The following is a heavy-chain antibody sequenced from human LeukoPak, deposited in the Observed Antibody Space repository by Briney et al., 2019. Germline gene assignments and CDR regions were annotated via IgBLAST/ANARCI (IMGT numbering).Heavy chain of an antibody. Sequence: GGSLRLSCAASGFTFSSYAVHWVRQAPGKGLEYVSAISSNGGSTYYANSVKGRFTISRDNAKNTLYLQMNSLRAEDTAVYYCARVFTMIVVDALDIWGQGTMVTVSS. CDR1: GFTFSSYA. D-gene: IGHD3-22*01. CDR3: ARVFTMIVVDALDI. J-gene: IGHJ3*02. CDR2: ISSNGGST. V-gene: IGHV3-64*01.